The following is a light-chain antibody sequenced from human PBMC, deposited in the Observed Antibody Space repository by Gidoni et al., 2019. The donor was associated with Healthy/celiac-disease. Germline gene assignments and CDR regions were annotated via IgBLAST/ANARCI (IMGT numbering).Light chain of an antibody. CDR3: QQYYSTPLT. V-gene: IGKV4-1*01. J-gene: IGKJ4*01. CDR2: WAS. Sequence: DNVMTQSPDSLAVSLGERATINCKSSQSVLYSSNNKNYLAWYQQKPGQPPKLLIDWASTRESGVPDRFSGSGSGTDFTLTISSLQAEDVAVYYCQQYYSTPLTFGGGTKVEIK. CDR1: QSVLYSSNNKNY.